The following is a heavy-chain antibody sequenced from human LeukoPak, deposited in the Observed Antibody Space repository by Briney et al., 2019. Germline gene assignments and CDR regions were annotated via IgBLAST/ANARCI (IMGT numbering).Heavy chain of an antibody. D-gene: IGHD3-16*01. CDR2: IYYSGST. CDR3: ARLGLRSNYYYYYMDV. CDR1: GGSISSSSYY. Sequence: SETLSLTCTVSGGSISSSSYYWGWIRQPPGKGLEWIGSIYYSGSTYYNPSLKSRVTISVDTSKNQFSLKLSSVTAADTAVYYCARLGLRSNYYYYYMDVWGKGTTVTVSS. J-gene: IGHJ6*03. V-gene: IGHV4-39*01.